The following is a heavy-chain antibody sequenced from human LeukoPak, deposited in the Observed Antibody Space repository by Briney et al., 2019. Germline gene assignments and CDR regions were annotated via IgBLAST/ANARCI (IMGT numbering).Heavy chain of an antibody. CDR2: INTDGSTT. J-gene: IGHJ4*02. Sequence: GGSLRLSCAASGFRLSGYWMHWVRQGPGKGLVWVSRINTDGSTTTYADSVKGRFTISRDTAKNTLYLQMNSLRVEDTAVYYCAGVAGGTTFDYWGQGALVTVSS. D-gene: IGHD6-13*01. CDR1: GFRLSGYW. V-gene: IGHV3-74*01. CDR3: AGVAGGTTFDY.